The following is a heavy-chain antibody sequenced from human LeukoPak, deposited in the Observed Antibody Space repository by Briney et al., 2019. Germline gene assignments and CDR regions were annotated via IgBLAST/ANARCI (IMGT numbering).Heavy chain of an antibody. J-gene: IGHJ6*04. CDR1: GFTFSSYS. CDR3: ALKLVAYYYYYGMDV. Sequence: GGSLRLSCAASGFTFSSYSMNWVRQAPGKGLEWVSSISSSSSYIYYADSVKGRFTISRDNAKNSLYLQMNSLRAEDTAVYYCALKLVAYYYYYGMDVWGKGTTVTVSS. CDR2: ISSSSSYI. V-gene: IGHV3-21*01. D-gene: IGHD6-13*01.